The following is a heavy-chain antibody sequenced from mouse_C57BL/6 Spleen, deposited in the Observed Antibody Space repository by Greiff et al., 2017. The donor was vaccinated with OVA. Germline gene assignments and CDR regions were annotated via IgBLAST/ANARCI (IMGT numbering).Heavy chain of an antibody. J-gene: IGHJ4*01. CDR3: ARRGYYGNSYAMDY. CDR1: GFSLTSYG. V-gene: IGHV2-2*01. Sequence: VQLVESGPGLVQPSQSLSITCTVSGFSLTSYGVHWVRQSPGKGLEWLGVIWSGGSTDYNAAFISRLSISKDNSKSQVFFKMNSLQADDTAIYYCARRGYYGNSYAMDYWGQGTSVTVSS. CDR2: IWSGGST. D-gene: IGHD2-1*01.